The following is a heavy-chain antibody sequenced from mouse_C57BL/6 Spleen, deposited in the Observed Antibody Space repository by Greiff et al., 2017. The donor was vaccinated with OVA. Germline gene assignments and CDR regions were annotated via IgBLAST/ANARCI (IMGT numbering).Heavy chain of an antibody. V-gene: IGHV1-62-2*01. CDR2: FYPGSGSI. CDR3: ARHEDQDYYGSTSFDY. Sequence: QVQLKESGAELVKPGASVKLSCKASGYTFTEYTIHWVKQRSGQGLEWIGWFYPGSGSIKYNEKFKDKATLTADKSSSTVYMELSRLTSEDSAVYFCARHEDQDYYGSTSFDYWGQGTTLTVSS. CDR1: GYTFTEYT. J-gene: IGHJ2*01. D-gene: IGHD1-1*01.